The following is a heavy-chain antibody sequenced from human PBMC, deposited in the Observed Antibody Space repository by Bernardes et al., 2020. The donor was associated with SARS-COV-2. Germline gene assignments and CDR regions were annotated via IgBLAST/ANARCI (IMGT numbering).Heavy chain of an antibody. V-gene: IGHV1-2*02. D-gene: IGHD2-21*02. CDR2: INPNTGGT. J-gene: IGHJ4*02. Sequence: AAAKVSCKASGYTFTAYFIHWVRQAPGQRLEWMGWINPNTGGTNYVQKFQGRVTMTRDTSITTAYMELSWLGSDDTAIYYCARTRTTISTTGIPVDYWGQGTLVTVSS. CDR1: GYTFTAYF. CDR3: ARTRTTISTTGIPVDY.